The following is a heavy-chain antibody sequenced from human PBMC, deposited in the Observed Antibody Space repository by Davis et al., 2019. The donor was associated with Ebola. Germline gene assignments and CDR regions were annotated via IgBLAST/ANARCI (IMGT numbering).Heavy chain of an antibody. Sequence: ASVTVSCKSSGYTFTRYGLVWVRQAPGLGLEWMGWISGFNTNTNFAQKVQGRVTVSKDTSTNTAYMDLRSLTSDDTAIYYCARAPNYDVLTGTSSYDFDYWGQGTLVTVSS. V-gene: IGHV1-18*04. D-gene: IGHD3-9*01. CDR2: ISGFNTNT. CDR1: GYTFTRYG. J-gene: IGHJ4*02. CDR3: ARAPNYDVLTGTSSYDFDY.